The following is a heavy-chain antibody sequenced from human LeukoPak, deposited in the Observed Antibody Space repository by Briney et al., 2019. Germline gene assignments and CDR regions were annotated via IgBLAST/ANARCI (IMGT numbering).Heavy chain of an antibody. V-gene: IGHV1-2*06. CDR2: INPSSGGT. Sequence: ASVKVSCKASGYTFTSYYIHWVRQAPGQGPEWLGRINPSSGGTDYAQKFQGRVTMTRDTSTNTAYMELTSLRSDDTAVYYCARLGSLGVTLVWGGPSRTTIDYWGQGTLVTVSS. CDR1: GYTFTSYY. J-gene: IGHJ4*02. D-gene: IGHD3-16*01. CDR3: ARLGSLGVTLVWGGPSRTTIDY.